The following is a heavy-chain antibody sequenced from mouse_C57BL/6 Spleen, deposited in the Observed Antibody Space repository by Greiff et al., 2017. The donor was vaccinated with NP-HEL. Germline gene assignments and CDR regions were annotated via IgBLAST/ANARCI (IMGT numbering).Heavy chain of an antibody. CDR3: ARGRFDGYYWFAY. CDR2: ISDGGSYT. V-gene: IGHV5-4*01. D-gene: IGHD2-3*01. CDR1: GFTFSSYA. Sequence: EVQRVESGGGLVKPGGSLKLSCAASGFTFSSYAMSWVRQTPEKRLEWVATISDGGSYTYYPDNVKGRFTISRDNAKNNLYLQMSHLKSEDTAMYYCARGRFDGYYWFAYWGQGTLVTVSA. J-gene: IGHJ3*01.